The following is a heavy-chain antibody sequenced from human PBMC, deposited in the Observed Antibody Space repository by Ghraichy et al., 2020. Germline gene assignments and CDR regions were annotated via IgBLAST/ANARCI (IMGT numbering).Heavy chain of an antibody. J-gene: IGHJ5*02. CDR2: INPNSGGT. CDR1: GYTFSDYY. Sequence: ASVKVSCKTSGYTFSDYYVHWVRQAPGQRLEWMGWINPNSGGTNYAQKFQGRVTMTTDTSISTAYMDLSSLTSEDTAIYYCARGRSIFGASWGQGTLVTVSS. D-gene: IGHD3-10*02. CDR3: ARGRSIFGAS. V-gene: IGHV1-2*02.